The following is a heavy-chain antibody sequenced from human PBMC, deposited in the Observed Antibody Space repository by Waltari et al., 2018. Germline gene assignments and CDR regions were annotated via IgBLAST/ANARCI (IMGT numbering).Heavy chain of an antibody. CDR1: GLPLSRSW. D-gene: IGHD1-1*01. J-gene: IGHJ4*02. Sequence: EAQLVQSAGGLVQPGGSLTLSCSASGLPLSRSWMTWIRQAPVQGLQWVAHIGPDGSDKYYVDSVKGRFTISRDNAENSLLLQMSSLRVEDTALYYCVGWNDPINSWGQGTLVAVSS. CDR2: IGPDGSDK. V-gene: IGHV3-7*01. CDR3: VGWNDPINS.